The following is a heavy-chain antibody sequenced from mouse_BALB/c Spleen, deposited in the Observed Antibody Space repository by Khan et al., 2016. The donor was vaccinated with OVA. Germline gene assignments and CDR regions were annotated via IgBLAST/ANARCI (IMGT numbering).Heavy chain of an antibody. V-gene: IGHV1-4*01. CDR2: INPSNDYT. D-gene: IGHD3-2*01. CDR3: ARSGQLGLRGGFTY. Sequence: QVQLKQSGAELARPGASVKMSCKTSGYTFTTYTLHWVKQRPGRSLEWIGYINPSNDYTNYNQKFKDKSTLTAYKSSSTAYMQLSSLTSEDSAVYYCARSGQLGLRGGFTYWGQGTLVTVSA. J-gene: IGHJ3*01. CDR1: GYTFTTYT.